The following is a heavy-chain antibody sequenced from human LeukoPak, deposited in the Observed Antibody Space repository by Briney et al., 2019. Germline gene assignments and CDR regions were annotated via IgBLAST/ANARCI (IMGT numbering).Heavy chain of an antibody. J-gene: IGHJ4*02. D-gene: IGHD6-13*01. CDR1: GGSISGYY. CDR2: IYYGGSS. V-gene: IGHV4-59*08. CDR3: ARRPSSWSAFDS. Sequence: SETLSLTCTVSGGSISGYYWTWLRQPPGKGLECIAYIYYGGSSNYDPSLKRRVTISIDTSKIHFSLKLSSVTAADTAVYYCARRPSSWSAFDSWGQGTVVTVSP.